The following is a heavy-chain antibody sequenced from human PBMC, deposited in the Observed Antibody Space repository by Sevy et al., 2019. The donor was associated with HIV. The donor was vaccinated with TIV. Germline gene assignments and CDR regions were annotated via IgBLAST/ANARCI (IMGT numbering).Heavy chain of an antibody. CDR3: AKTSTVTTSAFDS. Sequence: SETLSLTCAVFGESFVGHYWTWIRQPPGKGLEWIGEINHSATANYNPSLKSRVTISVDTSNNQFSLRLSSVTAADTAVYYCAKTSTVTTSAFDSWGQGTLVTVSS. V-gene: IGHV4-34*01. D-gene: IGHD4-17*01. CDR2: INHSATA. J-gene: IGHJ4*02. CDR1: GESFVGHY.